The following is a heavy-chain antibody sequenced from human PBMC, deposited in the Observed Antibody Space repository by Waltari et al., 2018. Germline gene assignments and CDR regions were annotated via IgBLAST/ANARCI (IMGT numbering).Heavy chain of an antibody. Sequence: EVQLVESGGGWVKPGRSLRLSCTGSGFTFGDYSMTWFRQAPGKGLEWVGFIRSKAYGETAEYAASVKDRFTISRDDSKSIAYLQMNSLKTEDTAVYYCTRGYCSGATCYLGAFDVWGQGTMAIVS. CDR2: IRSKAYGETA. V-gene: IGHV3-49*05. D-gene: IGHD2-15*01. J-gene: IGHJ3*01. CDR1: GFTFGDYS. CDR3: TRGYCSGATCYLGAFDV.